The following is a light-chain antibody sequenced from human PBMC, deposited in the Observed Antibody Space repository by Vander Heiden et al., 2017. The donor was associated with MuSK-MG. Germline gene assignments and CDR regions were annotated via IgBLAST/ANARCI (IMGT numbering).Light chain of an antibody. J-gene: IGKJ3*01. CDR3: QRSDGTTFT. CDR1: QSINSY. V-gene: IGKV1-39*01. Sequence: DIQMTQSPSSLSASVGDRVTITCRASQSINSYLNWYQQKPGKAPKLLIYAASSLQSGVPSRFSGSGSGTDFTLTISSLQPEDFATYYCQRSDGTTFTFGHGTKVEIK. CDR2: AAS.